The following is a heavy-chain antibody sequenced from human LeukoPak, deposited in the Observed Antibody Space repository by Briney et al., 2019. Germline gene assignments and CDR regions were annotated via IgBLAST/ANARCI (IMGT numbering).Heavy chain of an antibody. CDR1: GFIFSSYS. V-gene: IGHV3-23*01. CDR3: AIFPKTPLIVGATTADY. J-gene: IGHJ4*02. Sequence: GGSLRLSCAASGFIFSSYSMSWVRQAPGKGREWVSAISGSGGSIYYADSVKGPCTISTDNSKNTLYLQMNSLRAEDTAVYYCAIFPKTPLIVGATTADYWGQGTLVTVSS. CDR2: ISGSGGSI. D-gene: IGHD1-26*01.